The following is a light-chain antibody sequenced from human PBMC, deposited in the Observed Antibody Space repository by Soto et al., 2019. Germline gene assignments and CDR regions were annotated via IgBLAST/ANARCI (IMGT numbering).Light chain of an antibody. CDR2: AAS. J-gene: IGKJ1*01. CDR1: QGISND. CDR3: QKYDSDRGT. V-gene: IGKV1-27*01. Sequence: IQVTQATKSLLSSGGGKVTITCRASQGISNDLAWYQQKPGKVPKLLIYAASSLQSGVPSRFSGSGSGTDFTLTISCLQSEDVATYYCQKYDSDRGTFGQGTKVDVK.